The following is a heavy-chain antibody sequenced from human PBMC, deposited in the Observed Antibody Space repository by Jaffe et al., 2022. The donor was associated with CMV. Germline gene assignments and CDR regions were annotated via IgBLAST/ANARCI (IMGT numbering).Heavy chain of an antibody. J-gene: IGHJ4*02. Sequence: EVQLLESGGGLVQPGGSLRLSCAASGFTFSMYPMTWVRQAPGKGLEWVASITGSGRNTYYADSVKGRFTISRDNSKNTQYLQMNSLRVDDTGVYYCANSYKALPPFLHFDYWGQGIQVTVS. V-gene: IGHV3-23*01. CDR1: GFTFSMYP. CDR3: ANSYKALPPFLHFDY. D-gene: IGHD3-10*01. CDR2: ITGSGRNT.